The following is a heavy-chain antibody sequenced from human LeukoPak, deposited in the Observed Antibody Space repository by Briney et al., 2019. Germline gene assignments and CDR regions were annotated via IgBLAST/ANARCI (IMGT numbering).Heavy chain of an antibody. CDR1: GFTFSSYA. CDR3: AKGKEGGYDYSYGYFDY. J-gene: IGHJ4*02. Sequence: PGGSLRLSCAAPGFTFSSYAMSWVRQAPGKGLEWVSAISGSGGSTYYADSVKGRFTISRDNSKNTLYLQMNSLRAEDTAVYYCAKGKEGGYDYSYGYFDYWGQGTLVTVSS. CDR2: ISGSGGST. D-gene: IGHD5-12*01. V-gene: IGHV3-23*01.